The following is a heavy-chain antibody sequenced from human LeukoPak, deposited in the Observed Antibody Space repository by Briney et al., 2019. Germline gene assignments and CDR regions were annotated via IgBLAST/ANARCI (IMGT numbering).Heavy chain of an antibody. D-gene: IGHD3-22*01. V-gene: IGHV3-23*01. CDR3: AKDPGTYYYDSSYYAG. CDR1: GFTFSSYA. J-gene: IGHJ4*02. Sequence: GESLRLSCAASGFTFSSYAMSWVRQVPGKGLEWVSSISGHTRDTYYADSVKGRFTISRDNSKNTLYLQMNSLRAEDTAVYYCAKDPGTYYYDSSYYAGWGQGVLVTVSS. CDR2: ISGHTRDT.